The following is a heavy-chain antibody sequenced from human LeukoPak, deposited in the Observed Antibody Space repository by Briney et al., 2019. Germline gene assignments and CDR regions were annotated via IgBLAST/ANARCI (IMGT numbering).Heavy chain of an antibody. J-gene: IGHJ4*02. Sequence: ASVKVSCKASGYTFTVYNIHWVRQAPGQGLEWMGWITPNSGDTKFAQNFQDRVTMTSDTSISTAYMELSRLRSDDTAVYYCVRGGGNYYVDYWGQGTPVTVFS. D-gene: IGHD1-7*01. CDR3: VRGGGNYYVDY. CDR1: GYTFTVYN. CDR2: ITPNSGDT. V-gene: IGHV1-2*02.